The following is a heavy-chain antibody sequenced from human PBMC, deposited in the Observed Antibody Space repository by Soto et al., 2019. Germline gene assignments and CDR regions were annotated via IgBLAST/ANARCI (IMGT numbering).Heavy chain of an antibody. CDR2: INHSGST. CDR3: ARGGKQLVSVDY. J-gene: IGHJ4*02. Sequence: SETLSLTCAVYGGSFSGYYWSWIRQPPGKGLEWIGEINHSGSTNYNPSLKSRVTISVDKSKNQFSLKLSSVTAADTAVYYCARGGKQLVSVDYWGLGTLVTVSS. D-gene: IGHD6-13*01. CDR1: GGSFSGYY. V-gene: IGHV4-34*01.